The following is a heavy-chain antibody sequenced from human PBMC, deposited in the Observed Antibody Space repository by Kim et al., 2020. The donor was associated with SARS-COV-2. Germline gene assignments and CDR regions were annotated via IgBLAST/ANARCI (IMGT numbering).Heavy chain of an antibody. CDR2: IYYSGST. CDR3: ARDRGTIFGVVRLAYYYGMDV. V-gene: IGHV4-31*03. CDR1: GGSISSGGYY. D-gene: IGHD3-3*01. Sequence: SETLSLTCTVSGGSISSGGYYWSWIRQHPGKGLEWIGYIYYSGSTYYNPSLKSRVTISVDTSKNQFSLKLSSVTAADTAVYYCARDRGTIFGVVRLAYYYGMDVWGQGTTVTVSS. J-gene: IGHJ6*02.